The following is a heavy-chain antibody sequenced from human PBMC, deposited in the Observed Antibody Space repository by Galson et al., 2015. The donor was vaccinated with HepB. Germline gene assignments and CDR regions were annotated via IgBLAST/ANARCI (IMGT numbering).Heavy chain of an antibody. Sequence: SLRLSCAASGFTFSSYSMNWVRQAPGKGLEWVSSISSSSSYIYYADSVKGRFTISRDNAKNSLYLQMNSLRAEDTAVYYCASLGIESGYYSNYYYYYMDVWGKGTTVTVSS. V-gene: IGHV3-21*01. CDR2: ISSSSSYI. CDR3: ASLGIESGYYSNYYYYYMDV. J-gene: IGHJ6*03. CDR1: GFTFSSYS. D-gene: IGHD3-3*01.